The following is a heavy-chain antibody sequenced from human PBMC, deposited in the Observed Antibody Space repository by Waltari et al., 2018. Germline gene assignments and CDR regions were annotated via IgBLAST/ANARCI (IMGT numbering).Heavy chain of an antibody. CDR1: GFTFSLYS. Sequence: QVHLVESGGGVVQPGRSLSLPCAAPGFTFSLYSINWVRQAPGKGLEWVAFISGDGTTQYYADSVKGRVTVSRDNSMNTVFLQMNTLRPEDTALYYCARRSSSGVFRALDMWGQGTMVSVSS. D-gene: IGHD6-25*01. V-gene: IGHV3-30*14. CDR3: ARRSSSGVFRALDM. J-gene: IGHJ3*02. CDR2: ISGDGTTQ.